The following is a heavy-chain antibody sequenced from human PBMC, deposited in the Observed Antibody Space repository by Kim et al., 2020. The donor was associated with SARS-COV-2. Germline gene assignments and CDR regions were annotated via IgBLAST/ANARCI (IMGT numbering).Heavy chain of an antibody. Sequence: GGSLRLSCAASGFTFSSYWMSWVRQAPGKGLEWVGNIKQDGNEKYQLDSVQGRFTISRDNAQNSLYLQMHSLSAEDTAVYYRARDRGGYDYYSYYYYGMDDWGQGPTVTGSS. D-gene: IGHD5-12*01. CDR1: GFTFSSYW. CDR2: IKQDGNEK. V-gene: IGHV3-7*03. J-gene: IGHJ6*02. CDR3: ARDRGGYDYYSYYYYGMDD.